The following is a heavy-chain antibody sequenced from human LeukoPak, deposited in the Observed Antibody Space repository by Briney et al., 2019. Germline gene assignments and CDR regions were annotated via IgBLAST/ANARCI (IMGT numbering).Heavy chain of an antibody. J-gene: IGHJ6*02. D-gene: IGHD2-2*03. CDR3: ARVDINIYYCGMDV. V-gene: IGHV4-30-4*01. Sequence: PSETLSLTCTVSGGSISSGDYYWSWIRQPPGKGLEWIGYIYYSGSTYYNPSLKSRVTISVDTSKNQFSLKLSSVTAADTAVYYCARVDINIYYCGMDVWGQGTTVTVSS. CDR2: IYYSGST. CDR1: GGSISSGDYY.